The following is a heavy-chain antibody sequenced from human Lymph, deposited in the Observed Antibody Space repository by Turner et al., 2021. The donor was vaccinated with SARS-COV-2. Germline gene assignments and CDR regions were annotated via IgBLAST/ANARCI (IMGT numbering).Heavy chain of an antibody. V-gene: IGHV4-59*01. Sequence: QVQLQESAPGLVKPSVTLSLTCTVSGCSIRSYYLSWNRQPPGKGMEGIGYIYYSGSNNYNPSIKSRVTISVDTYKNQCSLRLSSVAAADSAVYYCEWGMDYWGQGTMVTVSS. CDR2: IYYSGSN. CDR1: GCSIRSYY. D-gene: IGHD2-8*02. CDR3: EWGMDY. J-gene: IGHJ4*02.